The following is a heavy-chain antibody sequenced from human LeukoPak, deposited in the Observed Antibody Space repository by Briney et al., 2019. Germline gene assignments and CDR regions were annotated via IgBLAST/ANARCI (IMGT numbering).Heavy chain of an antibody. CDR1: GYTFTSYG. CDR2: ISAYNGNT. Sequence: ASVKVSCKASGYTFTSYGISWVRQAPGQGLEWMGWISAYNGNTNYAQKLQGRVTMTTDTSTSTAYMELRSLRSDDTAVYYCARGATYYYDGSGYYFDYWGQGTLVTVSS. D-gene: IGHD3-22*01. V-gene: IGHV1-18*01. CDR3: ARGATYYYDGSGYYFDY. J-gene: IGHJ4*02.